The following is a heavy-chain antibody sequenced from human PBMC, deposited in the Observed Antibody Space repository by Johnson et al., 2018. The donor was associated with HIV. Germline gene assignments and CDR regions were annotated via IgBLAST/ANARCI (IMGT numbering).Heavy chain of an antibody. D-gene: IGHD6-19*01. CDR1: GFTFSSYD. CDR2: IGAAGDT. V-gene: IGHV3-13*01. Sequence: VQLVESGGGLVQPGGSLRLSCVASGFTFSSYDMHWVRQTTAKGLEWVSVIGAAGDTYYRDSVKGRFTISRENAKTSLYLQMNSLRAEDTAVYYCARGLQDSSGWYNAFDIWGQGTMVTVSS. J-gene: IGHJ3*02. CDR3: ARGLQDSSGWYNAFDI.